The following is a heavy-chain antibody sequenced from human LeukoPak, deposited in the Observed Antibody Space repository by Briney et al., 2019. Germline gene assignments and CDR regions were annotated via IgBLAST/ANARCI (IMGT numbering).Heavy chain of an antibody. CDR1: GGSISRSSYY. CDR2: IYYSGST. J-gene: IGHJ5*02. D-gene: IGHD6-19*01. CDR3: ARSGYSSGWHWFDP. V-gene: IGHV4-39*01. Sequence: PSETLSLTCTVSGGSISRSSYYWGWIRQPPGKGLEWIGSIYYSGSTYYNPSLKSRVTISVDTSKNQFSLKLSSVTAADTAVYYCARSGYSSGWHWFDPGGQGTLVTVSS.